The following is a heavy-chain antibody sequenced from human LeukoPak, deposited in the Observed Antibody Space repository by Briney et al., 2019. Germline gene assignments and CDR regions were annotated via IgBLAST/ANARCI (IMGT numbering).Heavy chain of an antibody. CDR1: GFTFSSYA. CDR2: IYGGGGT. CDR3: ASWPVGWYGEDS. J-gene: IGHJ4*02. V-gene: IGHV3-53*01. D-gene: IGHD6-19*01. Sequence: GGSLRLSCVASGFTFSSYAMSWVRQAPGKGLEWVSVIYGGGGTYYADSVKGRFTISRDTPKNTLYLQVNSLRVEDTAVYYCASWPVGWYGEDSWGQGTLVTVSS.